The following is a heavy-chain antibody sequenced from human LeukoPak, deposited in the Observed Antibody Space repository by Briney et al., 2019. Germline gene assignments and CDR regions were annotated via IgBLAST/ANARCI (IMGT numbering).Heavy chain of an antibody. Sequence: SETLSLTCTVSGGSISSSSYYWGWIRQPPGKGLEWIGSIYHSGSTYYNPSLKSRVTISVDTSKNQFSLKLSSVTAADTAVYYCARESPQPLANYPYNWFDPWGQGTLVTVSS. CDR3: ARESPQPLANYPYNWFDP. D-gene: IGHD4/OR15-4a*01. CDR2: IYHSGST. V-gene: IGHV4-39*07. CDR1: GGSISSSSYY. J-gene: IGHJ5*02.